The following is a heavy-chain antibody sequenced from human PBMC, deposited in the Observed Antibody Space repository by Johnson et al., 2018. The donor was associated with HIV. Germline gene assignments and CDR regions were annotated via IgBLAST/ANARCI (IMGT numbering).Heavy chain of an antibody. CDR1: RFTFSTYG. Sequence: QVQLVESGGGLVQPGGSLRLSCAASRFTFSTYGMHWVRQAPGKGLEWVAFIRYDGSNQYYADSVKGRFTISRDNSKNTLYLQMNSLRAEDTAVYYCAKTITMRGRFDALDIWGQGTMVTVSS. CDR3: AKTITMRGRFDALDI. D-gene: IGHD4-11*01. V-gene: IGHV3-30*02. J-gene: IGHJ3*02. CDR2: IRYDGSNQ.